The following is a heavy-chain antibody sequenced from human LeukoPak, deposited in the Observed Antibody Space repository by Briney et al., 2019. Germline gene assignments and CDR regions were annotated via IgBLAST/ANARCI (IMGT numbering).Heavy chain of an antibody. CDR1: GFTLSTYE. J-gene: IGHJ6*02. CDR2: IGRYGVTT. CDR3: ATLSDRNFYYSYGLDV. Sequence: GGSLRLTCAASGFTLSTYEMNWVRQAPGKGLEWVAYIGRYGVTTYYADSVKGRFTISGDNAKNSLNLQMNSLRAEDTAVYYCATLSDRNFYYSYGLDVWGQGTTVTVS. V-gene: IGHV3-48*03. D-gene: IGHD1-14*01.